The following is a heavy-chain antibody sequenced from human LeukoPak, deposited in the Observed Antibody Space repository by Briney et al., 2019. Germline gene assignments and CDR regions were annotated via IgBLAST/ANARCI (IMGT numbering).Heavy chain of an antibody. Sequence: ASVKVSCKVSGYTLSDLSKHWVRQAPGKGLEWMGGFDPEDGETIYAQKFRGRVTMTEGTSTDTAYMELSSLRSEDTAVYYCATSKGMITFGGVIVWGQGTLVTVSS. J-gene: IGHJ4*02. V-gene: IGHV1-24*01. CDR3: ATSKGMITFGGVIV. CDR2: FDPEDGET. D-gene: IGHD3-16*02. CDR1: GYTLSDLS.